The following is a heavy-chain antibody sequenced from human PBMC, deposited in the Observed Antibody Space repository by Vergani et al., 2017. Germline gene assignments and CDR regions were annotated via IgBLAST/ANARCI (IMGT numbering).Heavy chain of an antibody. J-gene: IGHJ5*02. CDR2: IHYSENT. V-gene: IGHV4-59*11. Sequence: QVQLQESGPGLVKSSETLSLTCSVSFDSIRNLYCNWIRQPPGKGLEWIGSIHYSENTNYNPSLKTRVTISVDTSKNQFSLTLTSVTAADTAVYYCASDTHCGQRADRWEQGILVTVTS. D-gene: IGHD2-15*01. CDR3: ASDTHCGQRADR. CDR1: FDSIRNLY.